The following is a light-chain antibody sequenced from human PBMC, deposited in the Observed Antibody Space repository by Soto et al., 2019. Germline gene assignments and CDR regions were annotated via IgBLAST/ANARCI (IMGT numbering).Light chain of an antibody. CDR1: SSDVGAYNY. V-gene: IGLV2-14*01. J-gene: IGLJ2*01. Sequence: QSALTQPASVSGSPGQSITISCTGTSSDVGAYNYVSWYQQHPGKAPKLMISDVSHRPSGVSNRFSGSKSGNTASLSISGLQAEDEADYYCSSYTSNSSTVFGGGTQLTVL. CDR3: SSYTSNSSTV. CDR2: DVS.